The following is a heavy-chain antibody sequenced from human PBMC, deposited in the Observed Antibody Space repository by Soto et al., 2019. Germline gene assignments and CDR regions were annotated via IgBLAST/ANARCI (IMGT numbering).Heavy chain of an antibody. CDR3: ARVPPWGNSAGDYYIQHYDS. Sequence: QVQLVQSGAEVKRPGASVKVSCKSSGFTFTSYAIHWVRQAPGQRLQWMGWINGGSGSTKYSQDFQGRVTFTRDTFATTAYMEVSSLRSEDTAVYYCARVPPWGNSAGDYYIQHYDSWGQGTLVTVSS. D-gene: IGHD3-10*01. CDR1: GFTFTSYA. V-gene: IGHV1-3*01. CDR2: INGGSGST. J-gene: IGHJ4*02.